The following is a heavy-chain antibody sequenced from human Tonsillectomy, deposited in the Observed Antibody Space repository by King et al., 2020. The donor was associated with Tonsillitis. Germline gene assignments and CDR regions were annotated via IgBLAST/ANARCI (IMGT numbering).Heavy chain of an antibody. CDR3: GRDSVQLWLRTYYYYGVDV. J-gene: IGHJ6*02. D-gene: IGHD5-18*01. CDR1: GDSVSRNSAA. V-gene: IGHV6-1*01. CDR2: TYYRSKWYN. Sequence: VQLQQSGPGLVKPSQTLSLTCAISGDSVSRNSAAWNWIRQSPSRGLEWLGRTYYRSKWYNDYAVSVKSRITIKPDTSKNQFSLQLNSVTPEDTAVYDCGRDSVQLWLRTYYYYGVDVWGQGTTVTVSS.